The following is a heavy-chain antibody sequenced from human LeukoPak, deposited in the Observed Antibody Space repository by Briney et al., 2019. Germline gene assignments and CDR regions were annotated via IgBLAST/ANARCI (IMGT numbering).Heavy chain of an antibody. Sequence: GGSLRLSCAASGFTFSSYAMSWVRQAPGKGLEWVSAISGSGGSTYYADSVEGRFTISRDNSKNTLYLQMNSLRAEDTAVYYCAKGAKGGIVVVPAAMIDYWGQGTLVTVSS. V-gene: IGHV3-23*01. CDR1: GFTFSSYA. CDR2: ISGSGGST. J-gene: IGHJ4*02. D-gene: IGHD2-2*01. CDR3: AKGAKGGIVVVPAAMIDY.